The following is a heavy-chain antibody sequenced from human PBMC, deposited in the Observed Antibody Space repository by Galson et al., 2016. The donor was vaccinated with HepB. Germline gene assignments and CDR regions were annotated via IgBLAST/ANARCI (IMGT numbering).Heavy chain of an antibody. CDR1: GYSFASYW. D-gene: IGHD3-10*01. V-gene: IGHV5-51*01. CDR2: TFLSDSDT. Sequence: QSGAEVKKPGESLKISCKGSGYSFASYWIGWVRQMPGKGLEYMGITFLSDSDTAYSPSFQGQVTISVDKSISTAYLQWSSLEASDTAMYYCTRLRFFSAANYFYGMDVWGQGTTVTVSS. J-gene: IGHJ6*02. CDR3: TRLRFFSAANYFYGMDV.